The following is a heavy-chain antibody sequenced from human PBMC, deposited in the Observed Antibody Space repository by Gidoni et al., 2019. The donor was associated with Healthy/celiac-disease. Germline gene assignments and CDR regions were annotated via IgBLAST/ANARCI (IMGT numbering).Heavy chain of an antibody. Sequence: QVQLQESGPGLVKPSQTLSLTCTVTGGSISSGSYYWSWIRQPSGQGREWIGRIYTSGSPNYSPSLKGRVTISVVTSKNQFSLKLSSVTAADTAGYYCARDPWGSGGNWGQGTMVTVSS. CDR1: GGSISSGSYY. D-gene: IGHD3-10*01. CDR3: ARDPWGSGGN. CDR2: IYTSGSP. J-gene: IGHJ3*01. V-gene: IGHV4-61*02.